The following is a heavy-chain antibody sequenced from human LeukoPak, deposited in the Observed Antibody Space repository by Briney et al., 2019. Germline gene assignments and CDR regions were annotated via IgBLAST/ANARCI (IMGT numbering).Heavy chain of an antibody. CDR3: AQTGRNNYFDS. V-gene: IGHV3-11*01. CDR1: GFTFSDSY. J-gene: IGHJ5*01. Sequence: GGSLRLSCAASGFTFSDSYMSWIRQAPGEGLDWLACVSSSGHTIYYAESVRGRFTVSRDNAKNSLYLQLNSLRPEDTAVYYCAQTGRNNYFDSWGQGTLVTVSS. CDR2: VSSSGHTI.